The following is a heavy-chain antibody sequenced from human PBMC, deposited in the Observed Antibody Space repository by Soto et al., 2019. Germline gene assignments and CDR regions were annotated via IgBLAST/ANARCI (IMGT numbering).Heavy chain of an antibody. CDR1: GGTFSSLG. CDR3: ARDRSGPGNWNYDTFDI. CDR2: FIPMFGTA. V-gene: IGHV1-69*01. Sequence: QVQLVQSGAEVKKPGSSVKVSCKASGGTFSSLGISWVRQGPRQGLEWLGGFIPMFGTANYPQKFQGRVTLSANDSTSTAYMELSSLTSEDTAVYFCARDRSGPGNWNYDTFDIWGKGTLVTVSS. J-gene: IGHJ3*02. D-gene: IGHD1-7*01.